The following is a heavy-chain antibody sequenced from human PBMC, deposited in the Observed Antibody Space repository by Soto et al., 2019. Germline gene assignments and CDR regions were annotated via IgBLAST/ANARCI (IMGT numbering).Heavy chain of an antibody. CDR3: ARDQPGYSYGYGLGY. Sequence: EVQLVESGGGLVKPGGSLRLSCAASGFTFSSYSMNWVRQAPGKGLEWVSSISSSSYIYYAASVQGPFPISRDNAKNSLYLQMNSRRAEDTAVYYCARDQPGYSYGYGLGYWGQGTLVTVSS. V-gene: IGHV3-21*01. CDR1: GFTFSSYS. D-gene: IGHD5-18*01. CDR2: ISSSSYI. J-gene: IGHJ4*02.